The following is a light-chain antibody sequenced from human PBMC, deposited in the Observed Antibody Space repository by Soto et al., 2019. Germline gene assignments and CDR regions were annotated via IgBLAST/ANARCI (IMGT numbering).Light chain of an antibody. Sequence: DIQMTQSPSTLSASVGDRVTITCRASQSTSSWLAWYQQKPGKAPKLLIYKASSLESGVPSRFSGRGSGTEFTLTISSLQPDDLATYYCQQYNSYPLTLGGGTKVEIK. CDR1: QSTSSW. J-gene: IGKJ4*01. CDR2: KAS. CDR3: QQYNSYPLT. V-gene: IGKV1-5*03.